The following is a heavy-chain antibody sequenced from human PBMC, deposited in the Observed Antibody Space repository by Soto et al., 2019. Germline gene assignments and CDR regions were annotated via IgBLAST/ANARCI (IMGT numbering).Heavy chain of an antibody. CDR2: IFPILDTP. Sequence: SVKVSCKASGGTFSSYAISWVRQAPGQGLEWMGGIFPILDTPKYAPRFQGRVTITADESTTSAYMELNSLRSEDTAVYYCATSGRDGYNSHFDYWGHGTLVTVSS. J-gene: IGHJ4*01. CDR3: ATSGRDGYNSHFDY. D-gene: IGHD2-21*01. CDR1: GGTFSSYA. V-gene: IGHV1-69*13.